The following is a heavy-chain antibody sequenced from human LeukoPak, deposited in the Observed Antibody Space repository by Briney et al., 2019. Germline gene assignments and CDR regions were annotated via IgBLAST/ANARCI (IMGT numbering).Heavy chain of an antibody. CDR1: GFTFSSYG. CDR2: IKQDGSEK. CDR3: ARDLVPYYDILTGYWGY. Sequence: GGSLRLSCAASGFTFSSYGMSWVRQAPGKGLEWVANIKQDGSEKYYVDSVKGRFTISRDNAKNSLYLRMNSLRAEDTAVYYCARDLVPYYDILTGYWGYWGQGTLVTVSS. D-gene: IGHD3-9*01. V-gene: IGHV3-7*01. J-gene: IGHJ4*02.